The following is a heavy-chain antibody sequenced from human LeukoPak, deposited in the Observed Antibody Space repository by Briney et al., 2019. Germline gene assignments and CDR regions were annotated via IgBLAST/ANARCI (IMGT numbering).Heavy chain of an antibody. CDR2: INPNSGGT. Sequence: GASVTVSFKASGYTFTVYYMHWVRQAPGQGLEWMGWINPNSGGTNYAQKFQGRVTMTRDTSISTAYMELSRLRSDDTAVYYCAATRPYYIDYWGQGTLVTVSS. CDR3: AATRPYYIDY. V-gene: IGHV1-2*02. D-gene: IGHD1-26*01. J-gene: IGHJ4*02. CDR1: GYTFTVYY.